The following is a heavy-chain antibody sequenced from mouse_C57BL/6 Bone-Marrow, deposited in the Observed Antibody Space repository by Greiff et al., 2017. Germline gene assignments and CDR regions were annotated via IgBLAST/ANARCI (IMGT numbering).Heavy chain of an antibody. V-gene: IGHV14-2*01. J-gene: IGHJ2*01. CDR2: IDPADGET. D-gene: IGHD1-1*01. Sequence: VQLKESGAELVKPGASVKLSCTASGFNIKDYYIHWVKQRTEQGLEWIGRIDPADGETKYTPKFQDKATITADTSSNKAYLQLSSLTSEDTAVYYGTRSLIYYGTNYWGQGTTLTVSS. CDR1: GFNIKDYY. CDR3: TRSLIYYGTNY.